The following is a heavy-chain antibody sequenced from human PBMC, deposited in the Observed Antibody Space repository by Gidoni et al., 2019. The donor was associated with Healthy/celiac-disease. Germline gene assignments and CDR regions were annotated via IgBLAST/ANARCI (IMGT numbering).Heavy chain of an antibody. CDR2: INPNSGGT. CDR3: ARDRGVSSSGYYVPWYYYYGMDV. D-gene: IGHD3-22*01. V-gene: IGHV1-2*02. Sequence: QVQLVQSGAEVKKPGASVKVSCKASGYTFTGYYMHWVRQAPGQGLEWMGWINPNSGGTNYAQKFQGRVTMTRDTSISTAYMELSRLRSDDTAVYYCARDRGVSSSGYYVPWYYYYGMDVWGQGTTVTVSS. J-gene: IGHJ6*02. CDR1: GYTFTGYY.